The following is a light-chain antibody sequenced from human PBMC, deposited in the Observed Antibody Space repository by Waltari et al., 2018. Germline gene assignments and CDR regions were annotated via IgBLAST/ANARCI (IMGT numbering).Light chain of an antibody. CDR1: SSDVGSYNL. J-gene: IGLJ2*01. CDR2: EGS. V-gene: IGLV2-23*03. CDR3: CSYAGSSTFVV. Sequence: QSALTQPASVSGSPGQSITISCTGTSSDVGSYNLLSWYQQHPGKAPKLLIYEGSKRPSVVSKRFSGSKSGNTASLTISGLQAEDEADYYCCSYAGSSTFVVFGGGTKLTVL.